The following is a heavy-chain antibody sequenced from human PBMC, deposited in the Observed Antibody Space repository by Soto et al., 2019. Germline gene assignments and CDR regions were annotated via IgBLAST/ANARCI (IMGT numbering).Heavy chain of an antibody. V-gene: IGHV3-11*01. CDR2: ISSSGSTI. J-gene: IGHJ4*02. CDR3: ARESDSGSYYGVHY. Sequence: GGSLRLSCAASGFTFSDYYISWIRQAPGKGLEWVSYISSSGSTIYYADSVKGRFTISRDNAKNSLYLQMNSLRAEDTAVYYCARESDSGSYYGVHYWGQGTLVTVSS. CDR1: GFTFSDYY. D-gene: IGHD1-26*01.